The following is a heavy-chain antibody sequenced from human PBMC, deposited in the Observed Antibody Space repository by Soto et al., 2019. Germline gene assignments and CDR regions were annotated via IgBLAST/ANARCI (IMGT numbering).Heavy chain of an antibody. D-gene: IGHD5-18*01. V-gene: IGHV3-48*01. CDR2: ISSSSTTI. J-gene: IGHJ6*02. CDR1: GFTFSSYS. CDR3: ARDHGLIQLWLRYYYGMDV. Sequence: GGSLRLSCAASGFTFSSYSMNWVRQAPGKGLEWVSYISSSSTTIYYADSVKGRFTISRDNAKNSLYLQMNSLRAEDTAVYYCARDHGLIQLWLRYYYGMDVWGQGTTVTVSS.